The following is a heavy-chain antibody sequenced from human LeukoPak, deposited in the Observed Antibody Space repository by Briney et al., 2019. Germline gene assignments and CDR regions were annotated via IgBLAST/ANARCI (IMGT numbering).Heavy chain of an antibody. Sequence: GGSLRLSCAASGFTLSSYSMNWVRQAPGKGLEWISYMNSDRYSNTIYYGDTVKGRFTISRDNAKNSLYLQMNSLRDEDTAVYYCAKMGAATLRFWRRNWFDPWGQGTLVTVSS. CDR2: MNSDRYSNTI. J-gene: IGHJ5*02. CDR3: AKMGAATLRFWRRNWFDP. D-gene: IGHD3-3*01. CDR1: GFTLSSYS. V-gene: IGHV3-48*02.